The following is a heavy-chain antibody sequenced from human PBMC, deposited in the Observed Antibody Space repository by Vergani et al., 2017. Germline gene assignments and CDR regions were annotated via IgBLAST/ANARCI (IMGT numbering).Heavy chain of an antibody. V-gene: IGHV4-39*01. CDR1: GDSVISTDYH. D-gene: IGHD2-21*02. CDR2: MDYSGST. Sequence: QVQLQESGPGLVKPSETLSLTCTVSGDSVISTDYHWGWIRQPPGKGLEWIGSMDYSGSTSYNPSLESPISISFETPKNQFSLRLTSVTAAATAVYYCASKRGACRAAYCHSYDFWGPGTLVGVSS. J-gene: IGHJ4*02. CDR3: ASKRGACRAAYCHSYDF.